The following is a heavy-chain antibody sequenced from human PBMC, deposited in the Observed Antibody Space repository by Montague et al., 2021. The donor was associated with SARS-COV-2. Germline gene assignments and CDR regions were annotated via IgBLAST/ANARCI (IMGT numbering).Heavy chain of an antibody. CDR1: GGSFSGYY. Sequence: SQTLSLTCAVYGGSFSGYYWNWIRQPPGKGLEWIGEINHSGSANYNPSLKRRVTISVDTSKNQFSLKQNSVTAADTAVYYCARLGEGVVPAPILGVGPYYSYFYMDVWGKGATVTVSS. D-gene: IGHD2-2*02. J-gene: IGHJ6*03. V-gene: IGHV4-34*01. CDR2: INHSGSA. CDR3: ARLGEGVVPAPILGVGPYYSYFYMDV.